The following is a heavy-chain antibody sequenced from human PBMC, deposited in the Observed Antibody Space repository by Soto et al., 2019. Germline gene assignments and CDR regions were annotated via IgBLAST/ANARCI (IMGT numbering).Heavy chain of an antibody. CDR3: ARDRRGSSWPRVDY. J-gene: IGHJ4*02. D-gene: IGHD6-13*01. V-gene: IGHV4-59*02. CDR2: ISYTGTT. Sequence: QVQLQESGPGLVKPSETLSLTCIVSGGHVSAYYWSWIRQSPGKGLEWVGSISYTGTTDYNPSLKSRVTISIATSANKVSLEMTSVTAADTAVYYCARDRRGSSWPRVDYWGQGKLVTVSS. CDR1: GGHVSAYY.